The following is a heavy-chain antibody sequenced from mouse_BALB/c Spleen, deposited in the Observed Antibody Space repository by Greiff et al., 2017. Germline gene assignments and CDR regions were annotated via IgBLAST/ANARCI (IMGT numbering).Heavy chain of an antibody. CDR1: GFNIKDTY. Sequence: VQLKESGAELVKPGASVKLSCTASGFNIKDTYMHWVKQRPEQGLEWIGRIDPANGNTKYDPKFQGKATITADTSSNTAYLQLSSLTSEDTAVYYCARKVARYAMDYWGQGTSVTVSS. CDR3: ARKVARYAMDY. V-gene: IGHV14-3*02. CDR2: IDPANGNT. J-gene: IGHJ4*01.